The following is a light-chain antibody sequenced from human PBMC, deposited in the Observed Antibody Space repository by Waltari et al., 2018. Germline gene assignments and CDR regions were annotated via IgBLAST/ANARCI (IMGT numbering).Light chain of an antibody. CDR1: NLGSNG. CDR2: YNS. J-gene: IGLJ2*01. V-gene: IGLV3-21*01. CDR3: QVWESSSDHRRGV. Sequence: SYVLTQPPSVSVAPGKTARVTCGGSNLGSNGVNWYQQKPGQAPVLVIYYNSDRPSGIPERFSGSNSGSTATLTISRVEAGDEADYYCQVWESSSDHRRGVFGGGTKLTVL.